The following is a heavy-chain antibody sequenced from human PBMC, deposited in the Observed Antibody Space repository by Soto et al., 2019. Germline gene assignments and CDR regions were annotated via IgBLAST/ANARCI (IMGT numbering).Heavy chain of an antibody. J-gene: IGHJ4*02. CDR3: ARAGDYYDSSGYYSH. CDR1: GFTFSDYY. D-gene: IGHD3-22*01. Sequence: GGSLRLSCAASGFTFSDYYMSWIRQAPGKGLEWVSYISSSGSTIYYADSVKGRSTISRDNAKNSLYLQMNSLRAEDTAVYYCARAGDYYDSSGYYSHWGQGTLVTVSS. V-gene: IGHV3-11*01. CDR2: ISSSGSTI.